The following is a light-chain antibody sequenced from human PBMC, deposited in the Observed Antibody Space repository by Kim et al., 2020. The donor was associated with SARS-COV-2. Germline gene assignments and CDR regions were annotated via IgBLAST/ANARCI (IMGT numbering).Light chain of an antibody. CDR1: KLGNKY. CDR2: QNN. CDR3: QAWDSSVV. J-gene: IGLJ2*01. Sequence: VSVSPRQTASITCSGDKLGNKYVCWYQQKPGQSPVLVIYQNNKRPSGIPERFSGSNSGNTATLTISGTQAMDEADYYCQAWDSSVVFGGGTQLTVL. V-gene: IGLV3-1*01.